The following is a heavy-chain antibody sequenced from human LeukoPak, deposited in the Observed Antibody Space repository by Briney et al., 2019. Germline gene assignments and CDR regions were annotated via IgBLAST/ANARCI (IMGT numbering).Heavy chain of an antibody. Sequence: GESLKISCKGSGYSFTSYWISWVRQMPGKGLEWMGRIDPSDSYTNYSPSFQGHDTISADKSIGTAYLQWSSLKASDTAMYYCARHLDNWNRNWFDPWGQGTLVTVSS. CDR2: IDPSDSYT. V-gene: IGHV5-10-1*01. D-gene: IGHD1-20*01. CDR3: ARHLDNWNRNWFDP. J-gene: IGHJ5*02. CDR1: GYSFTSYW.